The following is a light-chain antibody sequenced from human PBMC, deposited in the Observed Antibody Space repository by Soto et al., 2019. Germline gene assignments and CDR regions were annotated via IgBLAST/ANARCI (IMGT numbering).Light chain of an antibody. J-gene: IGLJ1*01. CDR1: SSNIGAGYD. CDR2: DNN. V-gene: IGLV1-40*01. Sequence: QPVLTQPPSVSGAPGQRVTISCTGSSSNIGAGYDVHWYQQLPGTAPKLLIYDNNNRPSGVPDRFSGSKSGTSASLAITGLQAEDEADYYCQSYDNSLSGYVFGTGTKVTVL. CDR3: QSYDNSLSGYV.